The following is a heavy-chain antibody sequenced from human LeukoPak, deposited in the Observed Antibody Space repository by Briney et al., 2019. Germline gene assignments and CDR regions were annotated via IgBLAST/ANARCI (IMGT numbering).Heavy chain of an antibody. CDR1: GYTFTSYY. J-gene: IGHJ4*02. CDR3: ARDAEYYYDSSGYLSYFDY. V-gene: IGHV1-46*01. Sequence: ASVTVSCKASGYTFTSYYMHWVRQAPGQGLEWMGTINPSGGSTSYAQKFQGRVTMTRDTSTSTVYMELSSLRSEDTAVYYCARDAEYYYDSSGYLSYFDYWGQGTLVTVSS. CDR2: INPSGGST. D-gene: IGHD3-22*01.